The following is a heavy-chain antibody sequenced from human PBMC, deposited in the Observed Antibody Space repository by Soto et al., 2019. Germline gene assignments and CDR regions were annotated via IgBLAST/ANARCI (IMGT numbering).Heavy chain of an antibody. J-gene: IGHJ4*02. Sequence: SETLSLTCTVSGGSISSYYWSWIRQPPGKGLEWIGYIYYSGSTNYNPSLESRVTISVDTSKNQFSLKLSSVTAADTAVYYCARGKPIVGATFDYWGQGTLVTVSS. D-gene: IGHD1-26*01. V-gene: IGHV4-59*01. CDR1: GGSISSYY. CDR3: ARGKPIVGATFDY. CDR2: IYYSGST.